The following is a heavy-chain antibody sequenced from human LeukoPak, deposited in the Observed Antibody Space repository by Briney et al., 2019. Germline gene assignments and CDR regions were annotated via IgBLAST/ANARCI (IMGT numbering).Heavy chain of an antibody. J-gene: IGHJ4*02. V-gene: IGHV3-30*04. Sequence: PGGSLRLSCAASGFTFSSYAMHWVRQAPGKGLEWVAVISYDGSNKYYADSVRGRFTISRDNSKNTLYLQTNSLRAEDTAVYYCAKEREWERLEYYFDYWGQGTLVTVSS. CDR2: ISYDGSNK. CDR1: GFTFSSYA. CDR3: AKEREWERLEYYFDY. D-gene: IGHD1-26*01.